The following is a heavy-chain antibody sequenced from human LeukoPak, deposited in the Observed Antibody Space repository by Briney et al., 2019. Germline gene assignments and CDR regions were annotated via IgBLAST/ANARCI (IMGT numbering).Heavy chain of an antibody. J-gene: IGHJ4*02. CDR2: ISSNGGST. Sequence: GGSLRLSCVASGFTFSSYAMHWVRQAPGKGLEYVSAISSNGGSTYYANSVKGRFTISRDNSKNTLYLQMGSLRAEDMAVYYCARDLAAAGTRGSAFDYWGQGTLVTVSS. CDR1: GFTFSSYA. D-gene: IGHD6-13*01. CDR3: ARDLAAAGTRGSAFDY. V-gene: IGHV3-64*01.